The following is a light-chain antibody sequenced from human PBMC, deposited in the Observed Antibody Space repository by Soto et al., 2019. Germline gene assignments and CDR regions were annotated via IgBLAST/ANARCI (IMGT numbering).Light chain of an antibody. CDR3: CSYAGRSARVV. V-gene: IGLV2-23*01. CDR1: SSDVGNYKF. Sequence: QSALTQPASVSGSPGQSITISCTGTSSDVGNYKFVSWYQQRPGKAPKLMIYEGSKRPSGVSNRFSGSKSDNTASLTISGLQAEDDADYYCCSYAGRSARVVFGGGTKLTVL. J-gene: IGLJ2*01. CDR2: EGS.